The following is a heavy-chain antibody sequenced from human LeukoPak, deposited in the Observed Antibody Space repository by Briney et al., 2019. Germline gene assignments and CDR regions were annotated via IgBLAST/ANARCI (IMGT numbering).Heavy chain of an antibody. CDR1: GFTFSSYG. V-gene: IGHV3-30*03. Sequence: PGGSLRLSCAASGFTFSSYGMHWVRQAPGKGLEWVAVISYDGSNKYYADSVKGRFTISRDNSKNTLYLQMNSLRAEDTAVYYCACITMVRGVTNSDGWGQGTLVTVSS. CDR3: ACITMVRGVTNSDG. CDR2: ISYDGSNK. D-gene: IGHD3-10*01. J-gene: IGHJ4*02.